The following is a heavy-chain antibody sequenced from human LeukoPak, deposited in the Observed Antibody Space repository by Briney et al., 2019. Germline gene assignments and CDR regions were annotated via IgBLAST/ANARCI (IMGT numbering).Heavy chain of an antibody. V-gene: IGHV1-69*13. J-gene: IGHJ4*02. CDR2: IIPIFGTA. CDR3: ARGPLDYYDSSGYHYFDY. CDR1: GGTFSSYA. D-gene: IGHD3-22*01. Sequence: SVKVSCKASGGTFSSYAISWVRQAPGQGLEWIGGIIPIFGTANYAQKFQGRATITADESTSTAYMELSSLRSEDTAVYYCARGPLDYYDSSGYHYFDYWGQGTLVTVSS.